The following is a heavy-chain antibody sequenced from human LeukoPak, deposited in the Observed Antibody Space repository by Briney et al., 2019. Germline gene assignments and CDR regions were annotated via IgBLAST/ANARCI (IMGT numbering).Heavy chain of an antibody. CDR1: GFTFSSYA. J-gene: IGHJ4*02. Sequence: GGSLRLSCAASGFTFSSYAMSWVRQAPGKGLEWVSGISGSGGRTDYADSVKGRFTISRDNPKNTLYLQMNSLRVEDTAVYYCARVRGYIYGTGVPFDYWGRGSLVTVSS. V-gene: IGHV3-23*01. CDR3: ARVRGYIYGTGVPFDY. CDR2: ISGSGGRT. D-gene: IGHD5-18*01.